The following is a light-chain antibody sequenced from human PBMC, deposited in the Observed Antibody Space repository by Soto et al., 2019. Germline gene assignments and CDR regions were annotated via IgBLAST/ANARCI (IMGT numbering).Light chain of an antibody. CDR3: QQRSNWPPSIT. Sequence: IVLSESPYTMSLYQGERATLSGRPSLSVSSYLAWYQQKPGQAPRLLIYDASNRATGIPARFSGSGSGTDFTLTISSLEPEDFAVYYCQQRSNWPPSITFGQGTRLEIK. J-gene: IGKJ5*01. CDR2: DAS. CDR1: LSVSSY. V-gene: IGKV3-11*01.